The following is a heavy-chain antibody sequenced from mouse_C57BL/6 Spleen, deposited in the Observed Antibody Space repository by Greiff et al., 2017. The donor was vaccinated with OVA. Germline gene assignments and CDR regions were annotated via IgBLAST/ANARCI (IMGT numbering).Heavy chain of an antibody. V-gene: IGHV1-62-2*01. CDR1: GYTFTEYT. J-gene: IGHJ1*03. D-gene: IGHD2-5*01. CDR2: FYPGSGSI. Sequence: QVQLKQSGAELVKPGASVKLSCKASGYTFTEYTIHWVKQRSGQGLEWIGWFYPGSGSIKYNEKFKDKATLTADKSSSTVYMELSRLTSEDSAVYFCARHETLYYSNYVGYFDVWGTGTTVTVSS. CDR3: ARHETLYYSNYVGYFDV.